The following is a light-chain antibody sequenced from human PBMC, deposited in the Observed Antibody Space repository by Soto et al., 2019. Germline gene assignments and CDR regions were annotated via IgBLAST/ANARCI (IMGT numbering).Light chain of an antibody. V-gene: IGKV3-20*01. CDR3: QQYGSSTLT. CDR2: GAS. Sequence: EIVLTQSPGTLSLSPGERATLSCRASQSVSSSYLAWYQQKPGQATRLLIYGASSRATGIPDRFSGSGSGTDFTLTISRLEPEDFAVYYCQQYGSSTLTFGPGTKVDIK. J-gene: IGKJ3*01. CDR1: QSVSSSY.